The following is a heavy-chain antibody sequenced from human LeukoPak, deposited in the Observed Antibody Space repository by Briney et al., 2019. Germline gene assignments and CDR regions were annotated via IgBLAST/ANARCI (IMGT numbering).Heavy chain of an antibody. V-gene: IGHV3-33*01. CDR1: GFTFSSYG. CDR3: ARERDIVVVPAAILRY. J-gene: IGHJ4*02. D-gene: IGHD2-2*01. Sequence: GGSLRLSCAASGFTFSSYGMNWVRQAPGKGLEWVAVIWYDGSNKYYADSVKGRFTISRDNSKNTLYLQMNSLSAEDTAVYYCARERDIVVVPAAILRYWGQGTLVTVSS. CDR2: IWYDGSNK.